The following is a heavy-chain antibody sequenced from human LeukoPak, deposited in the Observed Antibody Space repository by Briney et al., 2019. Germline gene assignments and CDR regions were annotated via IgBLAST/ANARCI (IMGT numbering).Heavy chain of an antibody. J-gene: IGHJ4*02. CDR3: AVYYYGSGSYAD. V-gene: IGHV3-21*01. CDR1: GFTFSTYS. Sequence: GGSLRLSCAASGFTFSTYSMNWVPQAPGKGREWVSSISSSGSYIYYADSVKGRFTISRDNAKNSLYLQMNSLRAEDTAVYYCAVYYYGSGSYADWGQGTLVTVSS. CDR2: ISSSGSYI. D-gene: IGHD3-10*01.